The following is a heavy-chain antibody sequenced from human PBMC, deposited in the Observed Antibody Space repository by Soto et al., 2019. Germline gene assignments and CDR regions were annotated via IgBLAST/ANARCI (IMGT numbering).Heavy chain of an antibody. CDR3: ARHRNVNLYYSGMDV. Sequence: PGESLKISCQGSGYSFTTYWIGWVRQMPGKGLQWMGIIFPGDSEARYSSSFQGQVTISADKSISTAYLQWSSLKASDTAMYFCARHRNVNLYYSGMDVWGQGTRVTVSS. CDR2: IFPGDSEA. J-gene: IGHJ6*02. CDR1: GYSFTTYW. V-gene: IGHV5-51*01. D-gene: IGHD3-16*01.